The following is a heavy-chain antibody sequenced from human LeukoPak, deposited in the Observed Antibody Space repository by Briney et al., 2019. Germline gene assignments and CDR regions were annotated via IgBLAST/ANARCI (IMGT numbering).Heavy chain of an antibody. V-gene: IGHV1-18*01. Sequence: ASVKVSCKASGYTFTSYGISWVRQAPGQGLEWMGWISAYNGNTNYAQKLQGRVTMTTDTSTSTAYMELSRLTSDDTAVYYCLSELQDIWGQGTMVTVSS. CDR2: ISAYNGNT. D-gene: IGHD1-26*01. J-gene: IGHJ3*02. CDR1: GYTFTSYG. CDR3: LSELQDI.